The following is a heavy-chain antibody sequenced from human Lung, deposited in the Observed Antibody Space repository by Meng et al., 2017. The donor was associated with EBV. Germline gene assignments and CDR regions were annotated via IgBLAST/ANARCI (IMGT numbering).Heavy chain of an antibody. CDR2: IYHLGDT. CDR1: GGTLSSDNW. D-gene: IGHD3-10*01. Sequence: VELEESGPGLGKPSGTLSLTWAVSGGTLSSDNWWSWVREPPGQGLEWIGEIYHLGDTNYTPSLKSRVTISVDNSKNQFSLMLTSVTAADTAVYYCARKDGSGMWYFDYWGQGTLVTVSS. J-gene: IGHJ4*02. V-gene: IGHV4-4*02. CDR3: ARKDGSGMWYFDY.